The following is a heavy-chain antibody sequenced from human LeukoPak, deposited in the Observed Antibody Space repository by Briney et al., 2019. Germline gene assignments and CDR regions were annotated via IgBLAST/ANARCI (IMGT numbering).Heavy chain of an antibody. CDR3: ARANDFWSGSSGDY. J-gene: IGHJ4*02. D-gene: IGHD3-3*01. Sequence: GASVKVSCKASGYTFTGYYMHWVRQAPGQGLEWMGWINPNSGGTNYAQKFQGRVTMTRDTSISTAYMELSRLRSDDTAVYYCARANDFWSGSSGDYWGQGTLVTVSS. CDR2: INPNSGGT. CDR1: GYTFTGYY. V-gene: IGHV1-2*02.